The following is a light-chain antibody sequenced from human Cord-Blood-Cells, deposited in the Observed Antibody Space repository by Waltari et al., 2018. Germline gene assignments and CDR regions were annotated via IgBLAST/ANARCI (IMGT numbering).Light chain of an antibody. CDR3: QRRSNWPLT. CDR2: DAS. CDR1: QSVSSY. V-gene: IGKV3-11*01. Sequence: EIVLTQSPATLSLSPGERATLSCRARQSVSSYLAWYQQKPGQAPRLLIYDASNRATGIPARFSGSGSGTDFTLTISSLEPEDFAVYYCQRRSNWPLTFGGGTKVEIK. J-gene: IGKJ4*01.